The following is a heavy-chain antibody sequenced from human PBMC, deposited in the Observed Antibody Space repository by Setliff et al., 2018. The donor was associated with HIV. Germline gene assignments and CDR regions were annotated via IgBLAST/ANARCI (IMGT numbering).Heavy chain of an antibody. V-gene: IGHV3-15*07. J-gene: IGHJ4*02. D-gene: IGHD3-22*01. Sequence: GGSLRLSCAASGFTFSNAWMNWVRQAPGKGLEWVGRIKSKTDGGTADYAGPVIGRFTFSRDDSKNTVYLQMNSLKTEDTAVYYCATAPGYYDSSPFDWWGPGTLVTVSS. CDR2: IKSKTDGGTA. CDR1: GFTFSNAW. CDR3: ATAPGYYDSSPFDW.